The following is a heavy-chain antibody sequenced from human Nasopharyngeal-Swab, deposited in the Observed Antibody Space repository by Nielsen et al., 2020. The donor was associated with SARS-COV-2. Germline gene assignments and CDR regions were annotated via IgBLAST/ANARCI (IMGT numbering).Heavy chain of an antibody. CDR2: ITATGTT. CDR1: GDSMSRFW. Sequence: SEPLSLTCIVSGDSMSRFWWSWIRQAPGKGLEWVGNITATGTTTYNPSLKSRATIFIDSSRRQFSLRLSSVTAADTAVYYCATDLDHFGGENRFDSWGQGTLVTVSS. CDR3: ATDLDHFGGENRFDS. D-gene: IGHD4-23*01. J-gene: IGHJ4*02. V-gene: IGHV4-4*08.